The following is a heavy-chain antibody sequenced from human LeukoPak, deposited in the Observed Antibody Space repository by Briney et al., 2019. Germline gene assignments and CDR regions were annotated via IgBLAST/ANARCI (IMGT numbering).Heavy chain of an antibody. CDR2: IVVGSGNT. J-gene: IGHJ6*04. CDR1: GFTFTSSA. Sequence: ASVNVSCKASGFTFTSSAVQWVRQARGQRLDWIGWIVVGSGNTNYAQKFQERVTITRDMSTSTAYMELSSLRSEDTAVYYCARVDTAMVRGDYYYYGMDVWGKGTTVTVSS. CDR3: ARVDTAMVRGDYYYYGMDV. V-gene: IGHV1-58*01. D-gene: IGHD5-18*01.